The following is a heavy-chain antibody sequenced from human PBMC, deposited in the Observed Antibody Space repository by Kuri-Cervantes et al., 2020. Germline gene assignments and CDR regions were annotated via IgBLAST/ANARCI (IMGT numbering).Heavy chain of an antibody. CDR2: ISYDGNNK. J-gene: IGHJ4*02. Sequence: GESLKISCAASGFTFSNYWMSWVRQAPGKGLEWVALISYDGNNKFYADSVKGRFSTSRDNSKSTVFLQMNSLRGDDTALYYCAKGWSAAGEFDSWGQGTLVTVSS. CDR1: GFTFSNYW. V-gene: IGHV3-30*18. D-gene: IGHD6-13*01. CDR3: AKGWSAAGEFDS.